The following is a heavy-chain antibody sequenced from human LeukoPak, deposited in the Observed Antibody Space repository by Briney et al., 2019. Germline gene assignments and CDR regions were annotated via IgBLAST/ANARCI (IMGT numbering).Heavy chain of an antibody. J-gene: IGHJ4*02. CDR3: AKDGYYDFWSGYYEDY. Sequence: GGSLRLSCAASGFTFSSYGMHWVRQAPGKGLEWVAFRRYDGSNKYYADSVKGRFTISRDNSKNTLYLQMNSLRAEDTAVYYCAKDGYYDFWSGYYEDYWGQGTLVTVSS. V-gene: IGHV3-30*02. D-gene: IGHD3-3*01. CDR2: RRYDGSNK. CDR1: GFTFSSYG.